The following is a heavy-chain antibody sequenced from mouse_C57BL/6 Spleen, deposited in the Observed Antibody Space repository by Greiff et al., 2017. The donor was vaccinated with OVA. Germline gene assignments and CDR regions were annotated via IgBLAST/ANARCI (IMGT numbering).Heavy chain of an antibody. J-gene: IGHJ2*01. CDR1: GYTFTSYW. Sequence: QVQLKQSGAELVRPGSSVKLSCKASGYTFTSYWMHWVKQRPIQGLEWIGNIDPSDSETHYNQKFKDKATLTVDKSSSTAYMQLSSLTSEDSAVYYCARLDSSGYIPYYFDYWGQGTTLTVSS. CDR2: IDPSDSET. V-gene: IGHV1-52*01. CDR3: ARLDSSGYIPYYFDY. D-gene: IGHD3-2*02.